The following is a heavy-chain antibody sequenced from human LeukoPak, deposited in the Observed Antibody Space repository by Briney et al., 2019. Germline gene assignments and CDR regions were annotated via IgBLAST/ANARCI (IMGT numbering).Heavy chain of an antibody. CDR1: GFTFSNDW. J-gene: IGHJ4*02. CDR3: ATDYYGYFDH. Sequence: GGSLRLSCAASGFTFSNDWMNWVRQAPGKGLEWVANVKQDGSEKYYVGSVKGRFTISRDNAKNSLYLEMNSLRAEDTAVYYCATDYYGYFDHWSQGALVTVSS. CDR2: VKQDGSEK. V-gene: IGHV3-7*03. D-gene: IGHD3-10*01.